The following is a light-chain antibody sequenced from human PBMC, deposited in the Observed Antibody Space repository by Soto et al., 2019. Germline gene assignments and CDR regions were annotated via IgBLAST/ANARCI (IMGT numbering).Light chain of an antibody. V-gene: IGKV3-11*01. J-gene: IGKJ3*01. CDR2: DAS. CDR3: QQRSNWPRIFT. CDR1: QSVSSY. Sequence: EIVLTKSPATLSLSPGERATLSCRASQSVSSYLAWYQQRPGQAPRLLIYDASNRATGIPARFSGSASGTDFTVTISSLEPEDFAVYYCQQRSNWPRIFTFGPGTKVDIK.